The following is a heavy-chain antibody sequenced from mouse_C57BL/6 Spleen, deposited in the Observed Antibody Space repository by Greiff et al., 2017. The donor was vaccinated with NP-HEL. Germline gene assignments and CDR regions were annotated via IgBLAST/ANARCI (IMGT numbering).Heavy chain of an antibody. Sequence: QVQLQQPGAELVRPGTSVKLSCKASGYTFTSYWMHWVKQRPGQGLEWIGVIDPSDSYTNYNQKFKGKATLTVDTSSSTAYMQLSSLTSEDSAVDYCAWSMITTRHYFDYWGKGTTLTVSS. D-gene: IGHD2-4*01. CDR1: GYTFTSYW. CDR3: AWSMITTRHYFDY. J-gene: IGHJ2*01. CDR2: IDPSDSYT. V-gene: IGHV1-59*01.